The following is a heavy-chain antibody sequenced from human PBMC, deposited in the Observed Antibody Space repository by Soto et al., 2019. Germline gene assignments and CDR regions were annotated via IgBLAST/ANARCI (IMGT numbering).Heavy chain of an antibody. CDR2: IRTKTFGGTA. V-gene: IGHV3-49*04. CDR3: MGDKKDSYYFGAEH. Sequence: VQVVESGGGLVQRGQSLRLSCFASGFTFGDSAFSWVRQAPGKGLEWVGFIRTKTFGGTAEYDVSVKGRFSMSRRDSKSIAYLQMNSLKPENTAGYYCMGDKKDSYYFGAEHWGQGTLVTVSS. CDR1: GFTFGDSA. D-gene: IGHD2-21*01. J-gene: IGHJ1*01.